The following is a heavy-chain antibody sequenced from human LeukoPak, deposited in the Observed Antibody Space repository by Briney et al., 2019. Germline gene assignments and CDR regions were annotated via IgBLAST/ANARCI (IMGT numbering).Heavy chain of an antibody. Sequence: ASVEVSCKASGYTFTGYYMHWVRQAPGQGLEWMGWINPNSGGTNYAQKFQGRVTMTRDTSISTAYMELSRLRSDDTAVYYCARRTPYYYDSSGYPLDAFDIWGQGTMVTVSS. V-gene: IGHV1-2*02. CDR2: INPNSGGT. CDR3: ARRTPYYYDSSGYPLDAFDI. J-gene: IGHJ3*02. D-gene: IGHD3-22*01. CDR1: GYTFTGYY.